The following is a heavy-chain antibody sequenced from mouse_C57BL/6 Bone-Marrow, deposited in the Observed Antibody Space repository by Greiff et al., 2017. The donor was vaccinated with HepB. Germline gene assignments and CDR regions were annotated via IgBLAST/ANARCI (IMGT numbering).Heavy chain of an antibody. CDR1: GYTFTSYG. Sequence: QVQLQQSGAELARPGASVKLSCKASGYTFTSYGISWVKQRTGQGLEWIGEIYPRSGNTYYNEKFKGKATLTADKSSSTAYMELRSLTSEDSAVYFCARSRGNSSGYVPFAYWGQGTLVTVSA. J-gene: IGHJ3*01. V-gene: IGHV1-81*01. D-gene: IGHD3-2*02. CDR2: IYPRSGNT. CDR3: ARSRGNSSGYVPFAY.